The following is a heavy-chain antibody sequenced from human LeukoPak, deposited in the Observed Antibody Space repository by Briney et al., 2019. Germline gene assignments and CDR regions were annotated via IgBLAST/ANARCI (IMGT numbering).Heavy chain of an antibody. CDR1: GFSLSTSGMG. V-gene: IGHV2-5*02. CDR3: VHSISGWDAAGE. D-gene: IGHD6-19*01. J-gene: IGHJ4*02. CDR2: IFWDDDK. Sequence: SGPTPVNPTQTLTLTCTFSGFSLSTSGMGVGWIRQPPGTALQWLALIFWDDDKRYSPSLRSRLTITKDTSKNQVVLTMTNMEPVDTGTYYCVHSISGWDAAGEWGQGTLVTVSS.